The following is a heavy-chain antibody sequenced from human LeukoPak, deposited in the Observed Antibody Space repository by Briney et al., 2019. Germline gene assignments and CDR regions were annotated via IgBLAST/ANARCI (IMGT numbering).Heavy chain of an antibody. D-gene: IGHD3-3*01. J-gene: IGHJ6*03. CDR3: ARAQGDFWPPGYYYYYYMDV. CDR1: GFTFSSYW. CDR2: IKQDGSEK. V-gene: IGHV3-7*01. Sequence: GGSLRLSCAASGFTFSSYWMSWVRQAPGKGLEWVANIKQDGSEKYYVDSVKGRFTISRDNAKNSLYLQMNSLRAEDTAVYYCARAQGDFWPPGYYYYYYMDVWGKGTTVTVSS.